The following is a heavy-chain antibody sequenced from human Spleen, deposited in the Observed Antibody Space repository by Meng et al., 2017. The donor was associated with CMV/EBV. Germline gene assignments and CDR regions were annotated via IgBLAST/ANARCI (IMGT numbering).Heavy chain of an antibody. CDR2: IQVIGHT. J-gene: IGHJ4*02. D-gene: IGHD3-16*01. CDR3: AGSRPGGGAGDY. Sequence: QWQMQESGPGLVQASDTLSSTCTVSGASIQDYNWKWVRQPAGQGLEWIGLIQVIGHTVYNPSLKSRVTVSLDASKSQFSLTLNSVTAADTATYYCAGSRPGGGAGDYWGQGSLVTVSS. V-gene: IGHV4-4*07. CDR1: GASIQDYN.